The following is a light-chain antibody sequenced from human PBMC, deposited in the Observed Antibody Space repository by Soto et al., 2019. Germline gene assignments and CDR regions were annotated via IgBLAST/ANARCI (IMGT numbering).Light chain of an antibody. J-gene: IGLJ2*01. Sequence: QSALTQPPSVSGAPGQTVTISCTGSNSNIGAGYDVHWYHHLPGTAPKLLIYGDSNRPSGVPDRFSGSKSGTSASLAITGLQAEDEADYYCQSYDSSLSVVFGGGTQLTVL. CDR2: GDS. CDR3: QSYDSSLSVV. CDR1: NSNIGAGYD. V-gene: IGLV1-40*01.